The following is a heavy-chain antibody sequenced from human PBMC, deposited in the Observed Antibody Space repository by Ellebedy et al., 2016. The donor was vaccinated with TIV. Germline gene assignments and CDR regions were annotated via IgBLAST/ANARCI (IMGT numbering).Heavy chain of an antibody. V-gene: IGHV1-69*04. CDR1: GGTFSSYS. CDR2: IIPILDIT. J-gene: IGHJ3*02. CDR3: ARAPPPRGDRSADAFDI. Sequence: AASVKVSCKASGGTFSSYSINWVRQAPGQGLEWMGRIIPILDITNYAQNFQGRVTITADKSTSTAYMELNSLRSEDTAVYYCARAPPPRGDRSADAFDIWGQGTMVTVSS. D-gene: IGHD7-27*01.